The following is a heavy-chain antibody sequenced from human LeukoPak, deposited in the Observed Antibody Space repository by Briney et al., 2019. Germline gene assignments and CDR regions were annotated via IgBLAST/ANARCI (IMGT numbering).Heavy chain of an antibody. CDR1: GGSISSYY. J-gene: IGHJ4*02. CDR2: IYYSGST. Sequence: SETLSLTCTGSGGSISSYYWSWIRQPPGKGLEWIGYIYYSGSTNYNPSLKSRVTISVDTSKNQFSLKLSSVTAADTAVYYCARTCSGSPPVYWGQRTLVTLSS. D-gene: IGHD1-26*01. V-gene: IGHV4-59*01. CDR3: ARTCSGSPPVY.